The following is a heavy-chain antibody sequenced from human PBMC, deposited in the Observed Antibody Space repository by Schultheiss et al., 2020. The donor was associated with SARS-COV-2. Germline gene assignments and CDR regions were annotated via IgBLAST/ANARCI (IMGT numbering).Heavy chain of an antibody. CDR1: GFTFSSYG. J-gene: IGHJ6*02. V-gene: IGHV3-30*03. Sequence: GGSLRLSCAASGFTFSSYGMHWVRQAPGKGLEWVAVISYDGSNKYYADSVKGRFTISRDNAKNSLYLQMNSLRAEDTAVYYCARDRDGYDVYYYYYGMDVWGQGTTVTVSS. D-gene: IGHD5-24*01. CDR3: ARDRDGYDVYYYYYGMDV. CDR2: ISYDGSNK.